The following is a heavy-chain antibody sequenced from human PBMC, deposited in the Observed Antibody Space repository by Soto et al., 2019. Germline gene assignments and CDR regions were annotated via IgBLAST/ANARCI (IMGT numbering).Heavy chain of an antibody. D-gene: IGHD2-2*01. J-gene: IGHJ6*03. CDR3: ARQYLGYCSSTSCYRYYYYYYMDV. V-gene: IGHV4-59*08. Sequence: SETLSLTCTVSGGSISSYYWSWIRQPPGKGLEWIGYIYYSGSTNYNPSLKSRVPISVDTSKNQFSLKLSSVTAADTAVYYCARQYLGYCSSTSCYRYYYYYYMDVWGKGTTVTVSS. CDR2: IYYSGST. CDR1: GGSISSYY.